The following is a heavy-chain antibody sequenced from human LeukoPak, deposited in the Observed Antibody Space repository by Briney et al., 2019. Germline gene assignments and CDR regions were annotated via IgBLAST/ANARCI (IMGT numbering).Heavy chain of an antibody. CDR2: ISPSGTDI. D-gene: IGHD3-10*02. V-gene: IGHV3-11*04. CDR3: AELGITMIGGV. CDR1: GFTVSSNY. J-gene: IGHJ6*04. Sequence: GGSLRLSCAASGFTVSSNYMSWARQAPGKGLESLSYISPSGTDIYYADSVKGRFTISRDNAKNSLYLQMNSLRAEDTAVYYCAELGITMIGGVWGKGTTVTISS.